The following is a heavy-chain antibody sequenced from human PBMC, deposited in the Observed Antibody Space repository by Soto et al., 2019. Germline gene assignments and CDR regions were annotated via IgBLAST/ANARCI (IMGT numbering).Heavy chain of an antibody. J-gene: IGHJ4*02. CDR1: GDSITTRY. D-gene: IGHD3-16*01. V-gene: IGHV4-59*11. Sequence: PSETLSLTCTVSGDSITTRYWSWIRQPPGKGLEWIGYVYNTGDNYNPSLMRRASMSLDTSKNLFSLQLRSVTAADTAVYYCAGGDHWRLVDYWGRGNLVTVSS. CDR3: AGGDHWRLVDY. CDR2: VYNTGD.